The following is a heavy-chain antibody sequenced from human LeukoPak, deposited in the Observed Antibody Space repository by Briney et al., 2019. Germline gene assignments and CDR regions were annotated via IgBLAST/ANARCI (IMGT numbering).Heavy chain of an antibody. V-gene: IGHV4-39*07. J-gene: IGHJ4*02. CDR2: IYYSGST. Sequence: PGGSLRLSCAASGFTFSSYAMTWVRQPPGKGLEWIGSIYYSGSTYYNPSLKSRVTISVDTSKNQFSLKLSSVTAADTAVYYCARVGRAVARTSIDYWGQGTLVTVSS. CDR1: GFTFSSYA. D-gene: IGHD6-19*01. CDR3: ARVGRAVARTSIDY.